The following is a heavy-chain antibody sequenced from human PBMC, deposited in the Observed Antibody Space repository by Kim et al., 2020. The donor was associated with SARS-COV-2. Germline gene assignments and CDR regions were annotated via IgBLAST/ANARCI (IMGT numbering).Heavy chain of an antibody. D-gene: IGHD7-27*01. CDR3: ARGLGYCYFHL. Sequence: TTYYADPVKARFTYSRDHDKNSLYLQMNSLKGEDTAVYYCARGLGYCYFHLWGRGTLVTVSS. CDR2: TT. J-gene: IGHJ2*01. V-gene: IGHV3-48*04.